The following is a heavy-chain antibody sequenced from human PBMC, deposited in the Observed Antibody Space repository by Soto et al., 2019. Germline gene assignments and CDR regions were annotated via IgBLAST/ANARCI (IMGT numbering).Heavy chain of an antibody. Sequence: ASVKVSCKASGCTFTSYGISWVRQAPGQGLEWMGWISAYNGNTNYAQKLQGRVTMTTDTSTSTAYMELRSLRSDDTAVYYCASDLGGDLMTIAAAGNDAFDIWGQGTMVTVSS. J-gene: IGHJ3*02. CDR3: ASDLGGDLMTIAAAGNDAFDI. CDR2: ISAYNGNT. D-gene: IGHD6-13*01. V-gene: IGHV1-18*01. CDR1: GCTFTSYG.